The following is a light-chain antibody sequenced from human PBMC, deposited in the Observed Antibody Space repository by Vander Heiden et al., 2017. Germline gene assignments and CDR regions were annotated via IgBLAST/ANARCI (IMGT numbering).Light chain of an antibody. V-gene: IGKV2-28*01. Sequence: DLVFTQSPLPMPVTPEQRPSISCRSSQSLLHSDGYTYLDWYLQKPGQSPQLLIYVGSDRPSGVPARFSGSGSGTDFTLKISRVEAEDVGVYYCMQALQTPYTFGQGTKLEIK. CDR1: QSLLHSDGYTY. CDR2: VGS. J-gene: IGKJ2*01. CDR3: MQALQTPYT.